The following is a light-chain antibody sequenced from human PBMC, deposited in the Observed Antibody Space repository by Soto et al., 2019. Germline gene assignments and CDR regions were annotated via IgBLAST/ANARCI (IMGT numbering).Light chain of an antibody. CDR2: DAS. J-gene: IGKJ5*01. CDR1: QSVPRSY. CDR3: HQYAWSPLT. Sequence: PGERATLSCRASQSVPRSYLAWYQQRPGQAPRPVIYDASSRATGIPDRFSGSESGTEYTLTISSLESEDFAVYYCHQYAWSPLTFVQGTRLEIK. V-gene: IGKV3-20*01.